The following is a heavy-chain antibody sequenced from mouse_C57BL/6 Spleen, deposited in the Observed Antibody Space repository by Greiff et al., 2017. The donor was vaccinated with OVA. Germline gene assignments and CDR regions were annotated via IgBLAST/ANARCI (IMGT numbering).Heavy chain of an antibody. J-gene: IGHJ2*01. V-gene: IGHV1-26*01. CDR1: GYTFTDYY. Sequence: VQLQQSGPELVKPGASVKISCKASGYTFTDYYMNWVKQSPGQSLEWIGDINPNNGGTSYNQKFKGKATLTVDKSSSTAYMELRSLTSEDSAVYYCASGGLLLFDYWGQGTTLTVSS. CDR3: ASGGLLLFDY. D-gene: IGHD1-1*01. CDR2: INPNNGGT.